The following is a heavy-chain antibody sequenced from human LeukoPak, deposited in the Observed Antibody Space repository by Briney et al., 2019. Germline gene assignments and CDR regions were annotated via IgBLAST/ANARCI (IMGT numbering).Heavy chain of an antibody. D-gene: IGHD3-10*01. V-gene: IGHV1-58*01. CDR1: GFTFTSSA. CDR3: ARKRWFGEFYYFDY. Sequence: SVTVSCTASGFTFTSSAVQWVRQARGQALEWIGWIVVGSGNTNYAQKFQERVIITRDMSTSTAYMELSSLRSEDTAVYYCARKRWFGEFYYFDYWGQGTLVTVSS. J-gene: IGHJ4*02. CDR2: IVVGSGNT.